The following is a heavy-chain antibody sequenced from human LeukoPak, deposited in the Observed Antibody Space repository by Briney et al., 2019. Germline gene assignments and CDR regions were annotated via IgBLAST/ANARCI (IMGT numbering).Heavy chain of an antibody. D-gene: IGHD2-2*01. J-gene: IGHJ5*02. CDR2: INAGNGNT. Sequence: ASVKVSCKASGYTFTSYAMHWVRQAPGQRLEWMGWINAGNGNTKCSQKFQGRVTITRDTSASTAYMELSSLRSEDTAVYYCARDRGSIVVVPAAMPSGPLRPWGQGTLVTVSS. CDR1: GYTFTSYA. V-gene: IGHV1-3*01. CDR3: ARDRGSIVVVPAAMPSGPLRP.